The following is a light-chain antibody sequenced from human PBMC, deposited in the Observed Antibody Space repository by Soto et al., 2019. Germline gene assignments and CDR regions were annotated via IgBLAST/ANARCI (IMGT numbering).Light chain of an antibody. CDR2: DAS. CDR1: QSISTF. V-gene: IGKV1-12*01. J-gene: IGKJ4*01. Sequence: DIQMTQSPSSLSASVGDRVTITCRASQSISTFVNWYQQKPGKAPKVLIYDASSWAGGVPSRFSGSGSGTDFTLTISGLQPEDLATYYCQQANSFPGTFGGGTKWIS. CDR3: QQANSFPGT.